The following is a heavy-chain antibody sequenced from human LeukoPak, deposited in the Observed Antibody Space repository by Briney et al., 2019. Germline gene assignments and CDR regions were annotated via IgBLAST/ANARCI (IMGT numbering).Heavy chain of an antibody. V-gene: IGHV4-31*03. CDR2: ITYSGNT. D-gene: IGHD1-7*01. CDR1: GGSISSGPYY. CDR3: VRDRELNY. J-gene: IGHJ4*02. Sequence: SETLSLTCTVSGGSISSGPYYWIWIRQHPGKGLEWIGYITYSGNTYYCPALNSRVTVSLDTSKTQFSLKLSSVTAADTAVYYCVRDRELNYWGQGILVTVSS.